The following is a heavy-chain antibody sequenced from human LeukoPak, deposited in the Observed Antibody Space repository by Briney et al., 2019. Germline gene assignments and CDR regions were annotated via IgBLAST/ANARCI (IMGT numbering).Heavy chain of an antibody. V-gene: IGHV3-66*01. D-gene: IGHD3-22*01. CDR3: ARNYYDSSAYYYFDY. CDR1: DLTVRGST. CDR2: IYSGGGT. Sequence: GGPLSLSCAASDLTVRGSTMTGAGKPPGKGLKWGYLIYSGGGTYYADSVKGRFTISRDNSKNTLYLQMNSLRAEDTAVYYCARNYYDSSAYYYFDYWGQGTLVTVSS. J-gene: IGHJ4*02.